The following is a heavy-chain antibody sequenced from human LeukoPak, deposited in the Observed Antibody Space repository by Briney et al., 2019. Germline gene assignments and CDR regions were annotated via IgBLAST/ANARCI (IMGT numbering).Heavy chain of an antibody. CDR2: ISHSGST. Sequence: SETLSLTCAVYGGSFSGYYWSWIRQPPGKGLEWIGEISHSGSTNYNPSLKSRVTISVDTSKNQFSLKLSSVTAADTAVYYCAGAARTWIRFAFDIWGQGTMVTVSS. V-gene: IGHV4-34*01. CDR1: GGSFSGYY. D-gene: IGHD5-18*01. J-gene: IGHJ3*02. CDR3: AGAARTWIRFAFDI.